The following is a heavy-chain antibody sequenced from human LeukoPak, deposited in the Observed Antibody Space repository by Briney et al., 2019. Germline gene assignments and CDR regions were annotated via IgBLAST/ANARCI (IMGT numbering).Heavy chain of an antibody. Sequence: GGSLRLSCAASGFTFSSYAMSWVRQAPGKGLESVSVISSTGSGTYYVDSVKGRFTISRDNSKNTPYLQMSSLRAEDTAIYYCAKKAEAFGDSVTQLWGQGTLVTVSS. J-gene: IGHJ1*01. CDR2: ISSTGSGT. CDR3: AKKAEAFGDSVTQL. CDR1: GFTFSSYA. D-gene: IGHD4-17*01. V-gene: IGHV3-23*01.